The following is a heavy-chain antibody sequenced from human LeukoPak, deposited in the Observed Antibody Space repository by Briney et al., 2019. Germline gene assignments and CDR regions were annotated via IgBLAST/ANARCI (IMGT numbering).Heavy chain of an antibody. V-gene: IGHV4-34*01. CDR2: INHSGST. Sequence: SETLSLTCAVYGGSFSAYYWSWIRQPPGKGLEWIGEINHSGSTNYNPSLKSRVTISVDTSKNQFSLKLSSVTAADTAVYYCASVDKKPYYMDVWGKGTTVTISS. J-gene: IGHJ6*03. CDR3: ASVDKKPYYMDV. D-gene: IGHD5-12*01. CDR1: GGSFSAYY.